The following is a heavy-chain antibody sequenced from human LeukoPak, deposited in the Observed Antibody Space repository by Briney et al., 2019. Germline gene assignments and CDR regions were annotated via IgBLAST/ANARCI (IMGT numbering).Heavy chain of an antibody. CDR1: GFTFSSYA. V-gene: IGHV3-23*01. Sequence: GGSLRLSCAASGFTFSSYAMSWARQAPGKGLEWVSAISGSGGSTYYADSVKGRFTISRDNSKNTLYLQMNSLRAEDTAVYYCAKDGGVQTNNYYYYSMDVWGQGTTVTVSS. J-gene: IGHJ6*02. D-gene: IGHD3-16*01. CDR2: ISGSGGST. CDR3: AKDGGVQTNNYYYYSMDV.